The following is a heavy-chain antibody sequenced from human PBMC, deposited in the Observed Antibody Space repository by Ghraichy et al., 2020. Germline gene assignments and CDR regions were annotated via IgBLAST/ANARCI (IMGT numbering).Heavy chain of an antibody. CDR1: GGSISSYY. Sequence: SETLSLTCTVSGGSISSYYWSWIRQPPGKGLEWIGYIYYSGSTNYNPSLKSRVTISVDTSKNQFSLKLSSVTAADTAVYYCARVRNSSGWSRLIDYWGQGTLVTVSS. CDR3: ARVRNSSGWSRLIDY. V-gene: IGHV4-59*01. J-gene: IGHJ4*02. CDR2: IYYSGST. D-gene: IGHD6-19*01.